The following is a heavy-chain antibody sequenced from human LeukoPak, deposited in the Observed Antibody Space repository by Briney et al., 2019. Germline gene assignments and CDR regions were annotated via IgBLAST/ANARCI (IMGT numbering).Heavy chain of an antibody. D-gene: IGHD4-23*01. Sequence: SETLSLTCTVSGGSISSYFWSWIRQPPGKGLEWIGYIYYSGSTNYNPSLKSRVTISVDTSKNQFSLKLSSVTAADTAVYYSARVITPDDAFDIWGQGTMVTVSS. CDR2: IYYSGST. J-gene: IGHJ3*02. V-gene: IGHV4-59*01. CDR3: ARVITPDDAFDI. CDR1: GGSISSYF.